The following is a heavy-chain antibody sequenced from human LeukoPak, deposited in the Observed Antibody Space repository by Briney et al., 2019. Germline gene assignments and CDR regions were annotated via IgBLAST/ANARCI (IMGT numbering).Heavy chain of an antibody. D-gene: IGHD2-21*01. CDR2: ISGNGGTT. J-gene: IGHJ4*02. V-gene: IGHV3-23*01. CDR1: GFTFSSYS. CDR3: ARQVRVSDY. Sequence: GGPLRLSCAASGFTFSSYSMNWVRQGPGKGLEWVSGISGNGGTTYYADSVKGRFTISRDNSKNTVYLQMSSLRAEDTAVYYCARQVRVSDYWGQGTLVTVSS.